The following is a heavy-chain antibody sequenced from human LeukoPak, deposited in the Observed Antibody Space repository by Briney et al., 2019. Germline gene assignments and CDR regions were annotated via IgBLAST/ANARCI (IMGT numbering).Heavy chain of an antibody. CDR1: GFTFSSYA. V-gene: IGHV3-23*01. J-gene: IGHJ4*02. CDR2: ISGSGGST. CDR3: AKDLGYSSSPIDY. D-gene: IGHD6-13*01. Sequence: GGSLRLSCAASGFTFSSYAMSWVRQAPGKGLEWVSAISGSGGSTYYADSVKGRFTISRDNSKNTLYLQMNSLRAEDTALYYCAKDLGYSSSPIDYWGQGTLVTVSS.